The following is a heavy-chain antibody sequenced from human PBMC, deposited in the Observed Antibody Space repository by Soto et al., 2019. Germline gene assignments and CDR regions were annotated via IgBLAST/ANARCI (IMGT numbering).Heavy chain of an antibody. V-gene: IGHV4-34*01. CDR2: INHSGST. CDR1: GGSFSGYY. J-gene: IGHJ3*01. Sequence: TLSLTCAVYGGSFSGYYWTWIRQPPGKGLEWIGEINHSGSTNYNPSLKSRVTISVDTSKNQFSLKLSSVTAADTAVYYCARLKPPSWGQGTMVTVSS. CDR3: ARLKPPS.